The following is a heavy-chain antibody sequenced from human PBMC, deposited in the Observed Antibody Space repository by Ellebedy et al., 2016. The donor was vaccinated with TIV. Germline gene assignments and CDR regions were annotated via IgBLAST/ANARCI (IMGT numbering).Heavy chain of an antibody. CDR2: IYYSGTT. Sequence: SETLSLTCSVSGASISSGGYYWGWVRQPPGKGLEWIGHIYYSGTTYYNPSLKSRVDISVDMSENHFSLKMTSVTAADTAMYYCVRDFHDYGVDPFDVWGQGTMVTVSS. CDR3: VRDFHDYGVDPFDV. CDR1: GASISSGGYY. V-gene: IGHV4-31*03. D-gene: IGHD4-17*01. J-gene: IGHJ3*01.